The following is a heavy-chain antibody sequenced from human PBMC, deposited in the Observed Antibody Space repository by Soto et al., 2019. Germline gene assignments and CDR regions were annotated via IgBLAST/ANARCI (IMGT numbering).Heavy chain of an antibody. D-gene: IGHD6-13*01. Sequence: GGSLRLSCAASGFTFSSYSMNWVRQAPGKGLEWVSYISSSSSTIYYADSVKGRFTISRDNAKNSLYLQMNSLRDEDTAVYYCAKGTDEQPLPFDYWSRGTLDTVSS. CDR1: GFTFSSYS. V-gene: IGHV3-48*02. CDR3: AKGTDEQPLPFDY. J-gene: IGHJ4*02. CDR2: ISSSSSTI.